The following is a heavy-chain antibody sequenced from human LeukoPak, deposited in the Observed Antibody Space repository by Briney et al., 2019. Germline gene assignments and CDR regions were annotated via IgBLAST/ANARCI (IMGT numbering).Heavy chain of an antibody. CDR3: ARVIQLWYFDY. V-gene: IGHV4-30-2*01. CDR2: IYHSGST. CDR1: GGSISSGGYS. D-gene: IGHD5-18*01. J-gene: IGHJ4*02. Sequence: PSQTLSLTCAVSGGSISSGGYSWSWIRQPPGKGRKWIGYIYHSGSTYYNPSLKSRVTISVDRSKNQFSLKLSSVTAADTAVYYCARVIQLWYFDYWGQGTLVTVSS.